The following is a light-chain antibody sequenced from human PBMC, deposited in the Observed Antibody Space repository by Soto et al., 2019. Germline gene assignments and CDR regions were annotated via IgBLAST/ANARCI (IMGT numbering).Light chain of an antibody. V-gene: IGKV1-5*03. CDR1: QSISDW. CDR3: QQYNSYS. CDR2: KAS. J-gene: IGKJ2*01. Sequence: DIQMTQSPSTLSASVGDRVTITCRASQSISDWLAWYQQKPGKAPKLLIYKASSLESGVPSRFSGSGSGTEFTLTISSLQHDDFASYYYQQYNSYSFGQGTKLEIK.